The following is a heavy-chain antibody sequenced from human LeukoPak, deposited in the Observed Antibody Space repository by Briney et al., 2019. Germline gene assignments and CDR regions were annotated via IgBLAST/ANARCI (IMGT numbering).Heavy chain of an antibody. CDR2: LYSGGST. CDR3: AKGYSYGYYFDY. V-gene: IGHV3-53*05. Sequence: QTGGSLRLSCAASGFSVSSKYMIWVRQAPGMGLEWVSVLYSGGSTYYADSVKGRFTISRDNSKNTLYLQMNSLRPEDTAVYYCAKGYSYGYYFDYWGQGTLVTVSP. CDR1: GFSVSSKY. D-gene: IGHD5-18*01. J-gene: IGHJ4*02.